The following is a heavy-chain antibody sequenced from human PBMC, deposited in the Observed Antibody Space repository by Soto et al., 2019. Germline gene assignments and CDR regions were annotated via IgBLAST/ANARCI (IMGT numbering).Heavy chain of an antibody. CDR1: GPTLSNYA. CDR2: VSAGGDAT. Sequence: PGSSLRLAFAASGPTLSNYAMSWARRSPGKLLGCCSTVSAGGDATFYADSVKGRFTISRDNSRHTLYLQMNSLRAHDPAVYSCAKATGSHYSYDSSGYYSAFDVWGQGTMVTV. J-gene: IGHJ3*01. D-gene: IGHD3-22*01. V-gene: IGHV3-23*01. CDR3: AKATGSHYSYDSSGYYSAFDV.